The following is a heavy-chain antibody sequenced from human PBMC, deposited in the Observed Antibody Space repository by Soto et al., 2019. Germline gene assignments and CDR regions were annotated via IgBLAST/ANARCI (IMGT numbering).Heavy chain of an antibody. CDR1: GGSFSGYY. D-gene: IGHD5-18*01. J-gene: IGHJ4*02. V-gene: IGHV4-34*01. CDR2: INHSGST. Sequence: LSLTCAVYGGSFSGYYWSWIRQPPGKGLEWIGEINHSGSTNYNPSLKSRVTISVDTSKNQFSLKLSYVTAADTAVYYCARFNVDTAVGYYVDYWGQGTLVTGSS. CDR3: ARFNVDTAVGYYVDY.